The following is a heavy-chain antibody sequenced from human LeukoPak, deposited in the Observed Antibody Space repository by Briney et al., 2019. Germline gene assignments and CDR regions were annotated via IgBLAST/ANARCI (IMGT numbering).Heavy chain of an antibody. Sequence: GGSLRLSCAASGFSFSTYGMHWVRQAPGKGLEWVAIIRSDVSSKYYADSVKGRFTISRDNSKNTLYLQMNSLRAEDTAVYYCARDVESYSSGHNMDVWGKGTTVTVSS. V-gene: IGHV3-30*02. CDR2: IRSDVSSK. CDR3: ARDVESYSSGHNMDV. J-gene: IGHJ6*03. CDR1: GFSFSTYG. D-gene: IGHD6-19*01.